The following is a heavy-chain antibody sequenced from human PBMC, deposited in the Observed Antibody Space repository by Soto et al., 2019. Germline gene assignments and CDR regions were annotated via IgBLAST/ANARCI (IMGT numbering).Heavy chain of an antibody. V-gene: IGHV6-1*01. Sequence: SQTLSLTCAISGDSVSSNSAAWNWIRPSPSRGLEWLGRTYYRSTWYNGYAVSVKSRITINPDTSTNQFSLQLNSVTPEATAVGYWPPRVGAGGQGQEVGPNFGYRGQGNPGNVCS. CDR2: TYYRSTWYN. J-gene: IGHJ6*01. D-gene: IGHD5-12*01. CDR3: PPRVGAGGQGQEVGPNFGY. CDR1: GDSVSSNSAA.